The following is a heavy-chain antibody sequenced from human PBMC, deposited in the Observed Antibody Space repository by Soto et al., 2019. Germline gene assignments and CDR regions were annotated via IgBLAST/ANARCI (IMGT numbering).Heavy chain of an antibody. V-gene: IGHV4-4*02. CDR3: ARDESSQSGSSWYGYYYYGMDV. D-gene: IGHD6-13*01. CDR2: IYHSGST. Sequence: QVQLQESGPGLVKPSGTLSLTCAVSGGSISSSNWWSWVRQPPGKGLEWIGEIYHSGSTNYNPSLKSRVNISVDKSKNQFSLKLSSVTAADTAVYYCARDESSQSGSSWYGYYYYGMDVWGQGTTVTVSS. J-gene: IGHJ6*02. CDR1: GGSISSSNW.